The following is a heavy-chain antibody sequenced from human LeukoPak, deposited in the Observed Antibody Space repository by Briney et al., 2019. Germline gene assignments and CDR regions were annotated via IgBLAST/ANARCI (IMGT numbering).Heavy chain of an antibody. CDR3: ARDRDYDILTGYAFDI. Sequence: GASVKVSCKASGYTFTSYYMHWVRQAPGQGLEWMGIINPGGGSTSYAQKFQGRVTMTRDTSTSTVYMELSSLRSEDTAVYYCARDRDYDILTGYAFDIWGQGTMVTVSS. D-gene: IGHD3-9*01. CDR1: GYTFTSYY. J-gene: IGHJ3*02. V-gene: IGHV1-46*01. CDR2: INPGGGST.